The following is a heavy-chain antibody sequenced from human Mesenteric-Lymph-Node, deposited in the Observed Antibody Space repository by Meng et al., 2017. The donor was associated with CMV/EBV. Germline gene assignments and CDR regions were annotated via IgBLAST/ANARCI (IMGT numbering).Heavy chain of an antibody. D-gene: IGHD3-3*01. CDR2: ISGSGGST. Sequence: GESLKISCAASGFTFSSYAMSWVRQAPGQGLEWVSAISGSGGSTYYAHPVKGRFTISRDNSKNTLYLQMNSLRAEDTAVYCCPKEGSAYYDFSWFDPWGQGTLVTVSS. J-gene: IGHJ5*02. V-gene: IGHV3-23*01. CDR1: GFTFSSYA. CDR3: PKEGSAYYDFSWFDP.